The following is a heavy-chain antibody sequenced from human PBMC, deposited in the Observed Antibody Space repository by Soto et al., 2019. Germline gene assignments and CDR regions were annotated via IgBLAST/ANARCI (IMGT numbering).Heavy chain of an antibody. V-gene: IGHV4-30-4*01. CDR1: GGSISSGDYY. Sequence: KPSETLSLTCTVSGGSISSGDYYWSWIRQPPGKGLEWIGYIYYSGSTYYNPSLKSRVTISVDTSKNQFSLKLSSVTAADTAVYYCARAYSYGSGDFDYWGQGTLVTVSS. CDR3: ARAYSYGSGDFDY. CDR2: IYYSGST. D-gene: IGHD5-18*01. J-gene: IGHJ4*02.